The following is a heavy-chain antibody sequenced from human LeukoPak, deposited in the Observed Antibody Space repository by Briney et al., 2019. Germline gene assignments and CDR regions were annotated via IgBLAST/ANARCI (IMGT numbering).Heavy chain of an antibody. J-gene: IGHJ4*02. CDR1: GFTFSSFW. CDR2: IKSDGGST. CDR3: ARDLDYGGYSNFEY. V-gene: IGHV3-74*01. Sequence: GGSLRLSCAASGFTFSSFWMHWVRQAPGKGLVWVSRIKSDGGSTSYADSVKGRFTISRDNAKNTLYLQMNSLRAEDTAVYYCARDLDYGGYSNFEYWGQGTLVTVSS. D-gene: IGHD4-23*01.